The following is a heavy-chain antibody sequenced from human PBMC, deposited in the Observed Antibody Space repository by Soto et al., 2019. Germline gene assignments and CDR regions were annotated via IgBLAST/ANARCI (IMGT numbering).Heavy chain of an antibody. V-gene: IGHV4-39*01. Sequence: PSELMSLTCTVVGGYISSSSYYRGWIRQPPGKGLEWIGSIYYSGSTYYNPSLKSRVTISVHTSKNQFSLKLSSVTAADTAVYYCATAAAGTTRYYYYGMDVWGQGTTVTVSS. CDR2: IYYSGST. D-gene: IGHD6-13*01. CDR1: GGYISSSSYY. J-gene: IGHJ6*02. CDR3: ATAAAGTTRYYYYGMDV.